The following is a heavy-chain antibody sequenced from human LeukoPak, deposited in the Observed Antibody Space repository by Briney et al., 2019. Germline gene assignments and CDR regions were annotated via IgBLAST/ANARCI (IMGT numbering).Heavy chain of an antibody. CDR2: ISPSGST. CDR3: ATDYGGNSDWYFDL. D-gene: IGHD4-23*01. Sequence: PSETLSLTCTVSGGSIRSYYWTWIRQPSGKGLEWIGDISPSGSTDYNPSLKSRVTISIDTSKNQFSLKLSSVTAADTAVYYCATDYGGNSDWYFDLWGRGTLVTVSS. V-gene: IGHV4-4*09. CDR1: GGSIRSYY. J-gene: IGHJ2*01.